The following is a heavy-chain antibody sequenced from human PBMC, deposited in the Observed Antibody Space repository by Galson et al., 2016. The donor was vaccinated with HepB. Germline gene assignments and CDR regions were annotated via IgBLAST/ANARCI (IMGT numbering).Heavy chain of an antibody. CDR2: IYPADSDT. D-gene: IGHD1-14*01. J-gene: IGHJ3*02. CDR1: GYSFANYW. CDR3: ARLRISTGDSLGAYNI. V-gene: IGHV5-51*03. Sequence: QSGAEVKKPGDSLRISCKTTGYSFANYWIGWVRQMPGKGLEWMGIIYPADSDTRYSPSFQGQVTISADKSIDTAYLQWSSLKPSDTAIYFCARLRISTGDSLGAYNIWGQGTAVSVP.